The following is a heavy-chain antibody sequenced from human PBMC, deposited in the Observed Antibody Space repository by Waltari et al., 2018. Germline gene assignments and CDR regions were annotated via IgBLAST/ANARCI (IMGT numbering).Heavy chain of an antibody. V-gene: IGHV3-11*01. CDR1: GFTFSAYS. D-gene: IGHD3-10*01. CDR2: ISNSGSTI. Sequence: QVQLVDSGGGLVKPGESLRLSCAASGFTFSAYSMGWIRQAPGKGLEWVAYISNSGSTIYYADSVKGRFSISRDNAKNSLYLQMNSLRRDDTAMYYCLRPPGDRRRDYWGQGTLVTVSS. J-gene: IGHJ4*02. CDR3: LRPPGDRRRDY.